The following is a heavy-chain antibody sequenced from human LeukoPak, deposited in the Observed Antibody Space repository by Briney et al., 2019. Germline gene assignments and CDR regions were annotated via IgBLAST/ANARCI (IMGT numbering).Heavy chain of an antibody. D-gene: IGHD4-17*01. V-gene: IGHV3-30*02. CDR3: ANLYGDYPDY. CDR2: IRYDGSNK. J-gene: IGHJ4*02. Sequence: GGSLRLSCAASGFTFSSYGMHWVRQAPGKGLEWVAFIRYDGSNKYYADSAKGRFTISRDNSKNTLYLQMNSLRAEDTAVYYCANLYGDYPDYWGRGTLVTVSS. CDR1: GFTFSSYG.